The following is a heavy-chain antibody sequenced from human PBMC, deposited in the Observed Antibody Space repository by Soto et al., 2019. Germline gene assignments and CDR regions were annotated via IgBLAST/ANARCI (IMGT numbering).Heavy chain of an antibody. V-gene: IGHV3-23*01. CDR1: GFTFSNYA. J-gene: IGHJ3*02. CDR2: ISGSGGLT. CDR3: AKDILYYDSIPGAFDI. Sequence: PGGSLRLSCAASGFTFSNYAMSWVRQAPGKGLEWVSAISGSGGLTYYADSVKGRFTISRDNAKNSLYLQMNSLRAEDTALYYCAKDILYYDSIPGAFDIWGQGTMVTVSS. D-gene: IGHD3-22*01.